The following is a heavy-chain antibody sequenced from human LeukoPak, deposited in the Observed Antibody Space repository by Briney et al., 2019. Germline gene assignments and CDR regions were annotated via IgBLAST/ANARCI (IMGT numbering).Heavy chain of an antibody. CDR3: ARSPNYSDSSGYYYVSDS. D-gene: IGHD3-22*01. CDR2: INPNSDDT. Sequence: GASVKVSCKASGYTFTGYYIHWVRQAPGQELEWMGRINPNSDDTNYAQRFQGRVTMTRDTSISTAYMELSRLRSDDTAVYYCARSPNYSDSSGYYYVSDSWGQGTLVTVSS. V-gene: IGHV1-2*06. J-gene: IGHJ4*02. CDR1: GYTFTGYY.